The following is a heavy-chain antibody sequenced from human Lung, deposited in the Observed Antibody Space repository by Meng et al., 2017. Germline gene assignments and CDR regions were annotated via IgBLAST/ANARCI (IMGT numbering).Heavy chain of an antibody. D-gene: IGHD4-11*01. J-gene: IGHJ4*02. CDR2: INHSGST. Sequence: QVQRPHGGAGLLKPSETLSLTCVVSGGSFSDYYWSWIRQPPGKGLEWIGEINHSGSTNYNPSLESRATISVDTSQNNLSLKLSSVTAADSAVYYCARGPTTMAHDFDYWGQGTLVTVSS. CDR1: GGSFSDYY. V-gene: IGHV4-34*01. CDR3: ARGPTTMAHDFDY.